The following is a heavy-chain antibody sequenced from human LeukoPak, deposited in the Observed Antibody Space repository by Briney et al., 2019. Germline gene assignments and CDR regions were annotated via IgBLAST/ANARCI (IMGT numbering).Heavy chain of an antibody. CDR1: GGTFTSYT. J-gene: IGHJ6*02. V-gene: IGHV1-69*04. Sequence: SVKVSCKASGGTFTSYTISWVRQAPGQGLEWMGRIIPILGIANYAQKFQGRVTITADKSTSTAYMELSSLRSEDTAVYYCAREVIQLWPGSTDYYGMDVWGQGTTVTVSS. CDR2: IIPILGIA. CDR3: AREVIQLWPGSTDYYGMDV. D-gene: IGHD5-18*01.